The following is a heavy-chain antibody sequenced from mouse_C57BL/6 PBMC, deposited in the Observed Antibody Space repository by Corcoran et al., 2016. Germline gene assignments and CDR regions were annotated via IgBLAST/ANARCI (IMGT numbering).Heavy chain of an antibody. Sequence: EVQLQQSGPELVKPGASVKISCKASVYTFTDYYMNWVKQSHGKSLEWIGDINPNNGGTSYNQKFKGKATLTVDKSSSTAYMELRSLTSEDSAVYYCARLGYGNYFDYWGQGTTLTVSS. CDR1: VYTFTDYY. D-gene: IGHD2-1*01. V-gene: IGHV1-26*01. CDR3: ARLGYGNYFDY. J-gene: IGHJ2*01. CDR2: INPNNGGT.